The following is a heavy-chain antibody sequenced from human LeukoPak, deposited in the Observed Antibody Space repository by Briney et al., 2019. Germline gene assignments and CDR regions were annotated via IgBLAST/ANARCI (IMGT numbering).Heavy chain of an antibody. V-gene: IGHV6-1*01. Sequence: SQTLSLTYAISGDSVSSSASWNWIRQSPWRGLEGLGRTYYRSDWDSDYATSVRSRITIKAETSQNQFSLQLTSVSPEDTAVYYCARDPNSSSEWGPFAPWRQGTLVTVSS. CDR2: TYYRSDWDS. CDR1: GDSVSSSAS. J-gene: IGHJ5*02. CDR3: ARDPNSSSEWGPFAP. D-gene: IGHD6-6*01.